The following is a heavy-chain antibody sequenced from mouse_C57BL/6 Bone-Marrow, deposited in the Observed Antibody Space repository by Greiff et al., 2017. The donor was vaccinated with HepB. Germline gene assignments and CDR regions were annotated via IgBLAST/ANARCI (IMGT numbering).Heavy chain of an antibody. CDR3: TSEGRRAYYSNYGFAY. V-gene: IGHV14-4*01. CDR1: GFNIKDDY. D-gene: IGHD2-5*01. J-gene: IGHJ3*01. CDR2: IDPENGDT. Sequence: EVKLQESGAELVRPGASVKLSCTASGFNIKDDYMHWVKQRPEQGLEWIGWIDPENGDTEYASKFQGKATITADTSSNTAYLQLSSLTSEDTAVYYCTSEGRRAYYSNYGFAYWGQGTLVTVSA.